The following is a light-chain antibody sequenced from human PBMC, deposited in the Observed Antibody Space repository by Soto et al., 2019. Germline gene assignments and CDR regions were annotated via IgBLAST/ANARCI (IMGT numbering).Light chain of an antibody. J-gene: IGKJ1*01. CDR1: QSVSSN. Sequence: EIVMTHSPATLSVSPWEGAPLSGRASQSVSSNLAWYQQKPGQAPRLLIYGASTRATGIPARFSGSGSGTEFTLTISSLQSEDFAVYYCQQYNNWPRTFGQGTKVDNK. CDR3: QQYNNWPRT. CDR2: GAS. V-gene: IGKV3-15*01.